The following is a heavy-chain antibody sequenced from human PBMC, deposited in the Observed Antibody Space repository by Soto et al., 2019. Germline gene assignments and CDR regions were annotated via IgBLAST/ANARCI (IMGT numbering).Heavy chain of an antibody. D-gene: IGHD6-19*01. CDR3: NRVGNPNISGWYDGDY. Sequence: GGSLRLSCTASGFTFGDYAMSWFRQAPGKGLEWVGFIRSKAYGGTTEYAASVKGRFTISRDDSKSIAYLQMNSLKTEDTAVYYCNRVGNPNISGWYDGDYWGQGTLVTVSS. CDR1: GFTFGDYA. V-gene: IGHV3-49*03. J-gene: IGHJ4*02. CDR2: IRSKAYGGTT.